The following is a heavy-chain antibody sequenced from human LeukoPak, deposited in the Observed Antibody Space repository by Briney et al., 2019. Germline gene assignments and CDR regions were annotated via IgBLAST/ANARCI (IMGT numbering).Heavy chain of an antibody. V-gene: IGHV3-30*03. J-gene: IGHJ4*01. CDR3: ARDPMTLVTSRSAVDGNPPEY. CDR2: ISYDGSNK. Sequence: GRSLRLSCAASGFNFSSYGKHWVRQAPGKGLEWVAVISYDGSNKYYADSVKGRFTISRDNVQSSVYLQMNSLRVEDTAVYYCARDPMTLVTSRSAVDGNPPEYWGLGTLVTVSS. D-gene: IGHD4-17*01. CDR1: GFNFSSYG.